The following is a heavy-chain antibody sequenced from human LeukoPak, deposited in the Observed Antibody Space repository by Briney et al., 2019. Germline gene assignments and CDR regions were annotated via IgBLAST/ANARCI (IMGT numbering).Heavy chain of an antibody. CDR3: ARAAYSGSYHSDY. J-gene: IGHJ4*02. Sequence: SETLSLTCTVSGGSVNSGSYYWNWIRQPPGKGLEWIGYIYYSGSTNYNPSLKSRVTISVDTSKNQFSLKLSSVTGADTAVYYCARAAYSGSYHSDYWGQGTLVTVSS. D-gene: IGHD1-26*01. CDR2: IYYSGST. V-gene: IGHV4-61*01. CDR1: GGSVNSGSYY.